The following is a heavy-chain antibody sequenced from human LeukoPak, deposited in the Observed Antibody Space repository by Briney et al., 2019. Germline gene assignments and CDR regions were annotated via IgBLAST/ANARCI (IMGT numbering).Heavy chain of an antibody. CDR1: GYTFTDYY. D-gene: IGHD6-19*01. J-gene: IGHJ4*02. CDR2: INPNSGGN. V-gene: IGHV1-2*06. Sequence: GASVKVSCKASGYTFTDYYIHWVRQAPGQGLEWMGRINPNSGGNNYAQKFQGRVTMTRDTSISTAYMELNRLRSDDTAVYYCARSWGSSGWYDLDFWGQGTLVTVSS. CDR3: ARSWGSSGWYDLDF.